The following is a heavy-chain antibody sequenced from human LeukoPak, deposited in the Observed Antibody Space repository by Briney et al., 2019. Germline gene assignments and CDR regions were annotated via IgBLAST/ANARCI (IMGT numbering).Heavy chain of an antibody. V-gene: IGHV4-30-4*07. D-gene: IGHD3-16*02. CDR2: IYYSGST. CDR3: ASGHGGVIPY. Sequence: SETLSLTCAVSGGSISSGGYSWSWIRQPPGKGLEWIGYIYYSGSTYYNPSLKSRVTISVDTSKNQFSLKLSSVTAADTAVDYCASGHGGVIPYWGQGTLVTVSS. J-gene: IGHJ4*02. CDR1: GGSISSGGYS.